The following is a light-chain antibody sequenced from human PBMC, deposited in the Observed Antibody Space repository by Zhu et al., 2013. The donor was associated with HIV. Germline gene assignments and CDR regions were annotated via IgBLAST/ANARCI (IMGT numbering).Light chain of an antibody. CDR2: GAS. CDR1: QSVSNL. J-gene: IGKJ2*01. V-gene: IGKV3-20*01. CDR3: QQYAGTPYT. Sequence: IVLTQSLGTPALSPGERVTFSCRASQSVSNLLAWYQQKPGQAPRLLIYGASIRATGIPDRFSGGGSGTDFTLTISRLEPEDFAVYFCQQYAGTPYTFGQGTYLEIK.